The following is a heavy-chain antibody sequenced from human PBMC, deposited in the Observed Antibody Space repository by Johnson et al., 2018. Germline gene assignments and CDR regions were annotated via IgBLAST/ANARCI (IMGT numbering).Heavy chain of an antibody. CDR1: GFTFSNAW. Sequence: EVQLVETGGGLVKPEESLRLSCAVSGFTFSNAWFNWVRQAPGKGLEWVGRIKINAAGGTTDYAAPVKGRFIISRDDSKNTLYLQMNSLKAEDTAVDYCATVGIARAGTGFQHWGQGSLVTVSS. D-gene: IGHD6-13*01. CDR3: ATVGIARAGTGFQH. V-gene: IGHV3-15*07. J-gene: IGHJ1*01. CDR2: IKINAAGGTT.